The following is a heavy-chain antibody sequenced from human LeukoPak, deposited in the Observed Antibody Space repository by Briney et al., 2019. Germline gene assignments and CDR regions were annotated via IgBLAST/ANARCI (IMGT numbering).Heavy chain of an antibody. V-gene: IGHV4-59*12. D-gene: IGHD5-12*01. J-gene: IGHJ3*02. CDR2: IYYSGST. CDR1: GGSISSYY. CDR3: ARDESGYDPRAFDI. Sequence: PSETLSLTCTVSGGSISSYYWSWIRQPPGKGLEWIGYIYYSGSTNYNPSLKSRVTISVDTSKNQFSLKLSSVTAADTAVYYCARDESGYDPRAFDIWGQGTMVTVSS.